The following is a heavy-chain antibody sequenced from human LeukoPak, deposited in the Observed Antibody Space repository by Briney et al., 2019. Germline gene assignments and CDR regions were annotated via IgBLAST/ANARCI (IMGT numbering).Heavy chain of an antibody. CDR2: INPSGGST. J-gene: IGHJ4*02. CDR1: GYTFTSYY. V-gene: IGHV1-46*01. Sequence: ASVKVSCKASGYTFTSYYMHWVRQAPGEGLECMGIINPSGGSTSYAQKFQGRVTMTRDMSTSTVYMELSSLTSDDTALYYCARDAPYSSSWYVPFDYWGQGTLVTVSS. CDR3: ARDAPYSSSWYVPFDY. D-gene: IGHD6-13*01.